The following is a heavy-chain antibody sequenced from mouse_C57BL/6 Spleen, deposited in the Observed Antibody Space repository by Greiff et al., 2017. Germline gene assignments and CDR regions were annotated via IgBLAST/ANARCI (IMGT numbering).Heavy chain of an antibody. CDR1: GFTLSSSG. CDR3: ARHGYDGTGNYAMDY. D-gene: IGHD2-2*01. V-gene: IGHV5-6*02. J-gene: IGHJ4*01. Sequence: DVKLVESGGDLVKPGGSLKLSCAASGFTLSSSGMSWVRQTPDKRLEWVATISSGGSYTYYPDSVKGRFTISRDNAKNTLYLQMSSLKSEDTAVYYCARHGYDGTGNYAMDYWGQGTSVTVSS. CDR2: ISSGGSYT.